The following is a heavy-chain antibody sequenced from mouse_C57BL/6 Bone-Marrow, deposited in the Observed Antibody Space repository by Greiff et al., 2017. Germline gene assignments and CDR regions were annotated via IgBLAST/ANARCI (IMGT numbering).Heavy chain of an antibody. CDR2: INPYNGGT. CDR1: GYTFTDYY. Sequence: EVQLQQSGPVLVKPGASVKMSCKASGYTFTDYYMNWVKQSHGKSLEWIGVINPYNGGTSYNQKFKGKATLTVDKSSSTAYMELNSLTSEDSAVYYCTREGKIPPLLPFAYWGQGTLVTVSA. CDR3: TREGKIPPLLPFAY. J-gene: IGHJ3*01. V-gene: IGHV1-19*01. D-gene: IGHD5-1-1*01.